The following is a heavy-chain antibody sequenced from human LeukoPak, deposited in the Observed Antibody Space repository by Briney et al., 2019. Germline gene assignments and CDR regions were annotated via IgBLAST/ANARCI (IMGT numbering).Heavy chain of an antibody. V-gene: IGHV3-7*01. J-gene: IGHJ6*03. D-gene: IGHD3-10*01. Sequence: PGGSLRLSCAASGFTFSNYWMSWVRQAPGKGLEWVANIKQDRSEKYYVDSVKGRFTISRDNAKNSLYLQMNSLRAEDTAVYYCARDYNVGFPYYYYYMDVWGKGTTVTVSS. CDR3: ARDYNVGFPYYYYYMDV. CDR2: IKQDRSEK. CDR1: GFTFSNYW.